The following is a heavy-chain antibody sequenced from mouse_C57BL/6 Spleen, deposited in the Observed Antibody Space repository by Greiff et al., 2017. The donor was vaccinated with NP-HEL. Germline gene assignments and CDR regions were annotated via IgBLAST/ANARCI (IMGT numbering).Heavy chain of an antibody. V-gene: IGHV14-3*01. CDR2: IDPANGNT. Sequence: VQLKESVAELVRPGASVKLSCTASGFNIKNTYMHWVKQRPEQGLEWIGRIDPANGNTKYAPKFQGKATITADTSSNTAYLQLSSLTSEDTAIYYCARSHYYGSSYDAMDYWGQGTSVTVSS. J-gene: IGHJ4*01. D-gene: IGHD1-1*01. CDR3: ARSHYYGSSYDAMDY. CDR1: GFNIKNTY.